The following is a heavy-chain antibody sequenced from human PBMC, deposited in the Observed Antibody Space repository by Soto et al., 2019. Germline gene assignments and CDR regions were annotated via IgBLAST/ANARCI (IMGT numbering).Heavy chain of an antibody. J-gene: IGHJ5*02. CDR3: ARGDLLYGSGRRNWFDP. V-gene: IGHV4-34*01. Sequence: SETLSLTCAVYGGSFSGYYWSWIRQPPGKGLEWIGEINHSGSTDYNPSLKSRVTISVDTSKNQFSLKLSSVTAADTAVYYCARGDLLYGSGRRNWFDPWGQGTLVTVSS. CDR1: GGSFSGYY. CDR2: INHSGST. D-gene: IGHD3-10*01.